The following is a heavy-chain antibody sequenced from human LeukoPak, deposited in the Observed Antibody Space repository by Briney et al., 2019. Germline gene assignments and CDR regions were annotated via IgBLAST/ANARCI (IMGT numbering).Heavy chain of an antibody. V-gene: IGHV3-48*03. CDR3: ARDHLGSYY. J-gene: IGHJ4*02. CDR2: ISSSGGAI. Sequence: GGSLRLSCAVSGFTFSGYEMNWVRQAPGKGLEWVSYISSSGGAIYYADSVKGRFTIFRDNAKNSLFLQMNSLRAEDTALYYCARDHLGSYYWGQGTLVTVSS. CDR1: GFTFSGYE.